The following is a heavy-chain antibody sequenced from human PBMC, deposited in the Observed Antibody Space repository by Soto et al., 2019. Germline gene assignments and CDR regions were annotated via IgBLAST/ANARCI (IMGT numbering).Heavy chain of an antibody. V-gene: IGHV6-1*01. J-gene: IGHJ4*02. CDR2: TYYRSKWYN. D-gene: IGHD3-16*01. Sequence: PSQTLSLTCAISGDSVSGNSAAWNWIRQSPSRGLEWLGRTYYRSKWYNDYAVSVKSRITVTPDTSKNQFSLHLNSVTPEDTAVCYCAGEFPYYESSDSYFDYWGQGALVTVSS. CDR1: GDSVSGNSAA. CDR3: AGEFPYYESSDSYFDY.